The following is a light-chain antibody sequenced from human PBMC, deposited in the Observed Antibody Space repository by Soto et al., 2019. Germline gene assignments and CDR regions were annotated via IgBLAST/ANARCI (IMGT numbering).Light chain of an antibody. CDR2: GAS. CDR1: QSVSSN. V-gene: IGKV3D-15*01. Sequence: EIVMTQSPATLSVSPEERATLSCRASQSVSSNLAWYQQKPGQAPRLLIYGASTRATGIPARFSGSGSGTEFTLTISSLQSEDLAVYYCQQYNNWPPMYTFGQGTKLEIK. CDR3: QQYNNWPPMYT. J-gene: IGKJ2*01.